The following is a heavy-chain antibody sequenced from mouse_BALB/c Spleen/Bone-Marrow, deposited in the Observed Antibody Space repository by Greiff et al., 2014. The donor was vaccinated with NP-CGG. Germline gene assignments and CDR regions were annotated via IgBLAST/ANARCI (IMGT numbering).Heavy chain of an antibody. CDR1: GYSFTSYT. Sequence: VKLMESGAELARPGASVKMSCKASGYSFTSYTMHWVKQRPGQGLEWIAYINPRNTYSDYNQKFKDRATVTADKSSSTAYMQLRSLTSEESAVYYCTREGTYEGCSGHFDYWGQGTTLTVSS. V-gene: IGHV1-4*01. J-gene: IGHJ2*01. CDR3: TREGTYEGCSGHFDY. CDR2: INPRNTYS. D-gene: IGHD2-3*01.